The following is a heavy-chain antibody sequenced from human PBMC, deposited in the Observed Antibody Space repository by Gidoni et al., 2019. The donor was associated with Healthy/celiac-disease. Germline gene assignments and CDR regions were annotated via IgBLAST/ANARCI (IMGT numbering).Heavy chain of an antibody. CDR2: IYPGDSDT. Sequence: VQLVQSGAEVKKPGESLKISCKGSGYSFTSYWIGWVRQMPGKGLEWMGIIYPGDSDTRYSPSFQGQVTISADKSISTAYLQWSSLKASDTAMYYCARHSGRFYDSSGEGYFQHWGQGTLVTVSS. J-gene: IGHJ1*01. CDR3: ARHSGRFYDSSGEGYFQH. V-gene: IGHV5-51*01. CDR1: GYSFTSYW. D-gene: IGHD3-22*01.